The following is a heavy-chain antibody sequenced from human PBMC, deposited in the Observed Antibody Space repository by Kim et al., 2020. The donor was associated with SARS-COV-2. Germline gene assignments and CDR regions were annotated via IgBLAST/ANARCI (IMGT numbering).Heavy chain of an antibody. CDR2: INSDGSII. V-gene: IGHV3-74*03. J-gene: IGHJ4*02. D-gene: IGHD1-26*01. CDR1: GFTLSSYG. Sequence: GGSLRLSCAASGFTLSSYGMHWVRQAPGKGLVWVSRINSDGSIISYADSVKGRFTISRDNAKNTLYLQMNSPRAEDTAVYYCARRYYSGSYYYFDYWGQGTLVTVSS. CDR3: ARRYYSGSYYYFDY.